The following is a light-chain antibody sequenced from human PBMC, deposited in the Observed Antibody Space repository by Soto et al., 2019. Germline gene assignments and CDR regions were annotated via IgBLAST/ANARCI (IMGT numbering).Light chain of an antibody. Sequence: DIQMTQSPSTLSASVGDRVTITCRASQSMNDWLAWYQQKPGIAPKVLIYDASSLQSGVPSRFSGSGSGTEFTLTIGSLQPDDVATYYCLRYNAFSQTFGQGTKVEI. CDR3: LRYNAFSQT. J-gene: IGKJ1*01. CDR2: DAS. V-gene: IGKV1-5*01. CDR1: QSMNDW.